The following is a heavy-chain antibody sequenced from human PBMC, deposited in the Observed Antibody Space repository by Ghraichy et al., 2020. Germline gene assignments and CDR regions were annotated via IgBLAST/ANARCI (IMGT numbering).Heavy chain of an antibody. Sequence: SETRSLTCTVSGGSISSYYWSWIRQPPGKGLEWIGYIYYSGSTNYNPSLKSRVTISVDTSKNQFSLKLSSVTAADTAVYYCARDYRVLGDYYFDYWGQGTLVTVSS. V-gene: IGHV4-59*01. D-gene: IGHD3-16*02. CDR2: IYYSGST. CDR3: ARDYRVLGDYYFDY. J-gene: IGHJ4*02. CDR1: GGSISSYY.